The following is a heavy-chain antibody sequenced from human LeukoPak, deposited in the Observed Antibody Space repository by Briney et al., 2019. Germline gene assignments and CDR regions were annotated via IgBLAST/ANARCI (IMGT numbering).Heavy chain of an antibody. CDR2: IYSTGST. CDR3: ARVTTGGYYNC. V-gene: IGHV4-61*02. CDR1: GDSISSGNYY. D-gene: IGHD3-22*01. Sequence: PSQTLSLTCSVSGDSISSGNYYWTWIRQPAGKGLEWIGRIYSTGSTSYNPSLKSRVTISVDTSKNQFSLRLSSVTAADTAVYYCARVTTGGYYNCWGQGTLVTVS. J-gene: IGHJ4*02.